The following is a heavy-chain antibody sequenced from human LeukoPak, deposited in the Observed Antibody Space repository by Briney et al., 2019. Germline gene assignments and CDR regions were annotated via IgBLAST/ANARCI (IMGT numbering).Heavy chain of an antibody. Sequence: SETLSLTCTVSGGSISSYYWSWIRQPPGKGLEWIGYIYYSGNTNYNPSLKSRVTISVDTSKNQFSLKLSSVTAADTAVYYCARGRGGYDSYYYYYMDVWGKGTTVTVSS. V-gene: IGHV4-59*01. CDR3: ARGRGGYDSYYYYYMDV. CDR2: IYYSGNT. CDR1: GGSISSYY. J-gene: IGHJ6*03. D-gene: IGHD5-12*01.